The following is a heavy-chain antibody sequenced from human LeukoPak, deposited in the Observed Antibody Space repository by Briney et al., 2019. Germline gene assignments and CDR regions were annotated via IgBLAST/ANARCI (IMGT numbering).Heavy chain of an antibody. CDR3: ARHVRAGGSGAQFDY. J-gene: IGHJ4*02. CDR2: IKQDGSEK. CDR1: GFTFSSYW. V-gene: IGHV3-7*03. Sequence: GGSLRLSCAASGFTFSSYWMSWVRQAPGKGLEWVANIKQDGSEKYYVDSVKGRFTISRDNAKNSLYLQMNSLKASDTAMYYCARHVRAGGSGAQFDYWGQGTLVTVSS. D-gene: IGHD3-10*01.